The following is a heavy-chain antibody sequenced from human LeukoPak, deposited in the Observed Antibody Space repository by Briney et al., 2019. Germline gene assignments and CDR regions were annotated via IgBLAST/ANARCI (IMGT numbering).Heavy chain of an antibody. CDR1: DYSIISGYY. V-gene: IGHV4-38-2*02. D-gene: IGHD5-12*01. CDR2: IYRSGNA. J-gene: IGHJ5*02. Sequence: SETLSLICTVSDYSIISGYYWGWIRQPPGKGLKWVGSIYRSGNAYYNPSLKSRVTISVDTSKNHFSLRLSSVTAADTAVYYCARAYSGYDAYNWFDPWGQGTLVTVSS. CDR3: ARAYSGYDAYNWFDP.